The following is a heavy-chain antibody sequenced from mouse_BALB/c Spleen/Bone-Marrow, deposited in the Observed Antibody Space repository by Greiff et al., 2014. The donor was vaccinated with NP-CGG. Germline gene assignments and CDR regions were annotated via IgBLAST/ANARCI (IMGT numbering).Heavy chain of an antibody. CDR3: ARWEYYAMDY. D-gene: IGHD4-1*01. CDR2: IDPANGNT. CDR1: GFNIKDTY. V-gene: IGHV14-3*02. Sequence: DVQLQESGAEPVKPGASVKLSCTASGFNIKDTYMHWVKQRPEQGLEWIGRIDPANGNTKYDPKFQGKATITADTSSNTAYLQLSSLTSEDTAVYYCARWEYYAMDYWGQGTSVIVSS. J-gene: IGHJ4*01.